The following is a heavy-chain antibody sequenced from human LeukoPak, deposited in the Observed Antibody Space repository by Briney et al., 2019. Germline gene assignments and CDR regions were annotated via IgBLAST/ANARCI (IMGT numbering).Heavy chain of an antibody. V-gene: IGHV4-59*08. CDR3: ARNYYDSSAYYYVLSYFDY. J-gene: IGHJ4*02. Sequence: SETLSLTCTVSGGSISSYYWSWIRQPPGKGLEWIGYIYYSGSTNYNPSLKSRVTISVDTSKNQFSLKLSSVTAADTAVHYCARNYYDSSAYYYVLSYFDYWGQGTLVTVSS. D-gene: IGHD3-22*01. CDR1: GGSISSYY. CDR2: IYYSGST.